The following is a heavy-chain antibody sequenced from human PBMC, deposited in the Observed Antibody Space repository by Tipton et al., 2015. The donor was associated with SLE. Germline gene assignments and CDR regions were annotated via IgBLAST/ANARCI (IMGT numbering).Heavy chain of an antibody. CDR2: IYYSGST. D-gene: IGHD6-13*01. J-gene: IGHJ5*02. Sequence: TLSLTCTVSGGSISSYYWSWIRQPPGKGLEWIGYIYYSGSTNYNPSLKSRVTISVDTSKNQFSLKLSYVTAADTAVYYCARVAAAVPGWFDPWGQGTLVTVSS. CDR3: ARVAAAVPGWFDP. V-gene: IGHV4-59*08. CDR1: GGSISSYY.